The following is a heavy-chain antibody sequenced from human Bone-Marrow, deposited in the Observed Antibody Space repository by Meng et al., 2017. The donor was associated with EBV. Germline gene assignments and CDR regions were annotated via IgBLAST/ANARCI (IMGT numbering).Heavy chain of an antibody. V-gene: IGHV3-74*01. CDR3: SRDLVGSDDD. Sequence: DVQVVESGGTLVQPGGSLGLSCAASGFSFSRYWMHWVRQVPGKGLVWVSRTNEDGRITNYADSVKGRFTISRDNTKNTLYLQMNNLRAEDTAVYFCSRDLVGSDDDWGQGTLVTVSS. D-gene: IGHD6-6*01. J-gene: IGHJ4*02. CDR1: GFSFSRYW. CDR2: TNEDGRIT.